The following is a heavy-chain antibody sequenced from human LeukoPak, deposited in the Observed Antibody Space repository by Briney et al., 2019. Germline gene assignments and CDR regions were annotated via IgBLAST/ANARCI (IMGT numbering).Heavy chain of an antibody. D-gene: IGHD1-1*01. CDR2: IYYSETT. J-gene: IGHJ5*02. CDR3: ARRYLRNWFDP. CDR1: GGSISSSSYY. V-gene: IGHV4-39*01. Sequence: SETLSLTCTVSGGSISSSSYYWGWLRQPPGKGLEWIGSIYYSETTYYHPSLKSRFTISVDTSKNQFSLKLSSVTAADTAVYYRARRYLRNWFDPWGQGTLVTVSS.